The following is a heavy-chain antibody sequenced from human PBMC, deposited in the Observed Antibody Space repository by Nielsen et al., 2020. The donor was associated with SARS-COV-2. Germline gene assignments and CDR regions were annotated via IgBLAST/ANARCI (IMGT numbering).Heavy chain of an antibody. V-gene: IGHV4-59*01. J-gene: IGHJ6*02. CDR3: AREGELLWFGKRLNPLYGMDV. CDR2: IYYNGNT. Sequence: SETLSLTCTVSGGSISDDYWSWIRQPPGRGLEWIGYIYYNGNTNYNPSLKSRVTISVDTSKKNFSLKLSSVTAADTAVYYCAREGELLWFGKRLNPLYGMDVWGQGTTVTVSS. CDR1: GGSISDDY. D-gene: IGHD3-10*01.